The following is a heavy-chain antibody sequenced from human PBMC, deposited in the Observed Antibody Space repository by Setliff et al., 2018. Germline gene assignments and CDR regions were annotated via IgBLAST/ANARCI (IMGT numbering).Heavy chain of an antibody. V-gene: IGHV3-11*01. CDR3: ARDRQRYRFYYFDY. CDR2: ISSSGSTI. Sequence: KTSETLSLTCTVSGGSISSSSYYWGWIRQAPGKGLEWVSYISSSGSTIYYADSVKGRFTISRDNAKNSLYLQMNSLRAEDTAVYYCARDRQRYRFYYFDYWGQGTLVTVSS. D-gene: IGHD1-26*01. CDR1: GGSISSSSYY. J-gene: IGHJ4*02.